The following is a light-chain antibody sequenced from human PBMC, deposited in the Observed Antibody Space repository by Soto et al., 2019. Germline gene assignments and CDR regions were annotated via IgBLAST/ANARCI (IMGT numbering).Light chain of an antibody. Sequence: MTQSPSSLSASTGDRVTITCRASQGISSYLAWYQQKPGKAPKLLIYAASTLQSGVPSRFSGSGSGTDFTLTISCLQSEDFATYYCQQYYSYLITFGQGTRLEIK. V-gene: IGKV1-8*01. CDR3: QQYYSYLIT. CDR2: AAS. CDR1: QGISSY. J-gene: IGKJ5*01.